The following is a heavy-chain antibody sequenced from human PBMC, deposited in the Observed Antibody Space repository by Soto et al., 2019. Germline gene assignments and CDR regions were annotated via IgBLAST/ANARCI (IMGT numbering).Heavy chain of an antibody. V-gene: IGHV4-61*01. CDR1: GGSVSSDTHY. Sequence: SETLSCTCTVSGGSVSSDTHYWSGIRQPPGKRLEWIGFIYSSGSTNYNPSLKSRVTMSVDTSKNQFSLKLRSVIVADTAVYHCARFVRSCSGTTCYTRADVWGQGTTVTVSS. CDR2: IYSSGST. J-gene: IGHJ6*02. CDR3: ARFVRSCSGTTCYTRADV. D-gene: IGHD2-2*02.